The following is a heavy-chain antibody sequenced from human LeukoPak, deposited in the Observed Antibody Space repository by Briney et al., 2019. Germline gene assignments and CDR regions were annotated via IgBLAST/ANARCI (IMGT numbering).Heavy chain of an antibody. Sequence: PSETLSLTCTVSGGSISSSSYYWGWIRQPPGKGLEWIGSIYYSGSTYYNPSLKSRVTISVDTSKNQFSLKLGSVTAADTAVYYCARHVSGSYWTHNWFDPWGQGTLVTVSS. V-gene: IGHV4-39*01. CDR1: GGSISSSSYY. CDR3: ARHVSGSYWTHNWFDP. J-gene: IGHJ5*02. CDR2: IYYSGST. D-gene: IGHD1-26*01.